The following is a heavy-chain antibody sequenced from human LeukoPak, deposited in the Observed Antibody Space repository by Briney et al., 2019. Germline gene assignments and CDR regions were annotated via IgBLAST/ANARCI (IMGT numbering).Heavy chain of an antibody. Sequence: SETLSLTCTVSGGSLSSGGYYWSWIRQHPGKGLEWIGYIYYSGSTYYNPSLKSRATISVDTSKNQFSLKLSSVTAADTAVYYCARTNPGHYYYYMDVWGKGTTDTVSS. V-gene: IGHV4-31*03. CDR3: ARTNPGHYYYYMDV. J-gene: IGHJ6*03. CDR2: IYYSGST. CDR1: GGSLSSGGYY.